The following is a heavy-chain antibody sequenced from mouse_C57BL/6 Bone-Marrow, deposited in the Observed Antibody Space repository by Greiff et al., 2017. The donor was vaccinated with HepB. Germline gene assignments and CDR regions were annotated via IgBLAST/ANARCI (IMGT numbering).Heavy chain of an antibody. CDR2: IHPNSGST. D-gene: IGHD3-2*02. CDR1: GYTFTSYW. J-gene: IGHJ2*01. Sequence: QVQLQQPGAELVKPGASVKLSCKASGYTFTSYWMHWVKQRPGQGLEWIEMIHPNSGSTNYNEKFKSKATLTVDKSSSTAYMQLSSLTSEDSAVYYCARRGQLRPIFDYWGQGTTLTVSS. CDR3: ARRGQLRPIFDY. V-gene: IGHV1-64*01.